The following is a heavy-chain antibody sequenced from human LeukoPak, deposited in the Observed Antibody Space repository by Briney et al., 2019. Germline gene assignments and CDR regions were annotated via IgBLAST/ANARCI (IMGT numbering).Heavy chain of an antibody. V-gene: IGHV5-51*01. CDR2: IYSGDSET. CDR3: AIHVGSSWTTFDF. Sequence: GESLKISCKGSGYRFTSYWIGWVRPIPGKGLEWMGIIYSGDSETRYSPSFQGQVTISADKPFSPAYLQWSSLKAADNAIYYCAIHVGSSWTTFDFWGQGTLVTVSS. CDR1: GYRFTSYW. J-gene: IGHJ4*02. D-gene: IGHD6-13*01.